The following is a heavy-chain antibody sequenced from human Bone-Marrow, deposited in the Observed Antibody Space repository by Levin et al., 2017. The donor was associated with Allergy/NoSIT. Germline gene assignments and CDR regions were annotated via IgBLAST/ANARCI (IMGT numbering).Heavy chain of an antibody. D-gene: IGHD6-19*01. V-gene: IGHV3-9*01. Sequence: GGSLRLSCAASGFTFDDYAMHWVRQAPGKGLEWVSGISWNSGSIGYADSVKGRFTISRDNAKNSLYLQMNSLRAEDTALYYCAKDFPGQWLVPNYFDYWGQGTLVTVSS. J-gene: IGHJ4*02. CDR2: ISWNSGSI. CDR1: GFTFDDYA. CDR3: AKDFPGQWLVPNYFDY.